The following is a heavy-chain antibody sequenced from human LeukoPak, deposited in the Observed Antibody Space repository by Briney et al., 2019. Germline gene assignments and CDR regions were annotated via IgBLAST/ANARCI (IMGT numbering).Heavy chain of an antibody. J-gene: IGHJ6*03. CDR1: GGSISSSSYY. V-gene: IGHV4-39*07. CDR2: IYYSGST. Sequence: PSETLSLTCTVSGGSISSSSYYWGWIRQPPGKGLEWIGSIYYSGSTYYNPSLKSRVTISVDTSKNQFSLKLSSVTAADTAVYYCARVGYCSGGSCYSDQRYYYYMDVWGKGTTVTVSS. CDR3: ARVGYCSGGSCYSDQRYYYYMDV. D-gene: IGHD2-15*01.